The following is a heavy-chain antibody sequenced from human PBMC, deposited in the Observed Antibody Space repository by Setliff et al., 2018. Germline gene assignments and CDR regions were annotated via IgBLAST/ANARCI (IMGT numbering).Heavy chain of an antibody. CDR2: IYWNDDK. CDR3: AHSRYDFWSGYYVMDV. CDR1: GSSISSSSYY. D-gene: IGHD3-3*01. J-gene: IGHJ6*03. V-gene: IGHV2-5*01. Sequence: TLSLTCTASGSSISSSSYYWGWIRQHPGKGLECLALIYWNDDKRYSPSLKSMLTITKDTSKNQVVLTMTNMDPVDTATYYCAHSRYDFWSGYYVMDVWGKGTTVTVSS.